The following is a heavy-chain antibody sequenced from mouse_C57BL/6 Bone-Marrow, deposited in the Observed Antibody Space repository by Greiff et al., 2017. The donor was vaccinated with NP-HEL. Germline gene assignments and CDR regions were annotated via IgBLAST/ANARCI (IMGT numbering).Heavy chain of an antibody. D-gene: IGHD1-1*01. Sequence: VQLQQAGAELAKPGASVKLSCKASGYTFTSYWMHWVKQRPGQGLEWIGYINPCSGYTKYNQTFKDKATLSADNSSRTAYMQLSSLTYEDYAVYKCARYGSSYVESDWGQGTTLTVSS. CDR1: GYTFTSYW. CDR3: ARYGSSYVESD. J-gene: IGHJ2*01. V-gene: IGHV1-7*01. CDR2: INPCSGYT.